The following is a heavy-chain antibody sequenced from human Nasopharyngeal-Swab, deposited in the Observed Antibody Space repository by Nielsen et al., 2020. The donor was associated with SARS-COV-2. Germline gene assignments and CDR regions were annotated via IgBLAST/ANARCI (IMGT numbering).Heavy chain of an antibody. CDR1: GFSLSTSGMR. J-gene: IGHJ5*02. CDR3: ARTNTHYYDFWSGYYSWFDP. D-gene: IGHD3-3*01. CDR2: IDWDDDK. V-gene: IGHV2-70*04. Sequence: SGPTLVKPTQTLTLTCTFSGFSLSTSGMRVSWIRQPPGKALEWLARIDWDDDKFYSTSLKTRLTISKDTSKNQVVLTVTNMDPVDTATYYCARTNTHYYDFWSGYYSWFDPWGQGTLVTVSS.